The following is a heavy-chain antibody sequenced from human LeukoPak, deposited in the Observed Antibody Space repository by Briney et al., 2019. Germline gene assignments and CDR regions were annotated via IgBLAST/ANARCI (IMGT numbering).Heavy chain of an antibody. CDR3: ARGGAVMSYDSSGYYVY. Sequence: ASVKVSCKASGGTFSSYAISWVRQAPGQGLEWMGGIIPIFGTANYAQKFQGRVTITADESTSTAYMKLSSLRSEDTAVYYCARGGAVMSYDSSGYYVYWGQGTLVTVSS. V-gene: IGHV1-69*13. CDR2: IIPIFGTA. D-gene: IGHD3-22*01. J-gene: IGHJ4*02. CDR1: GGTFSSYA.